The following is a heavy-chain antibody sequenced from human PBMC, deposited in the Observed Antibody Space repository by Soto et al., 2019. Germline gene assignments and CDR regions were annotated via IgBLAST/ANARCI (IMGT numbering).Heavy chain of an antibody. J-gene: IGHJ1*01. CDR2: ISYSGRT. Sequence: QLQLQESGPGLVKPSETLSLTCTVSGASITSTTYYWGWIRQPPGKGLEWIASISYSGRTYYNPSLKGRVHLSVDMSNKQFSLKLTSVTAADTAVYFCSNHNWNLDPWGQGTLVTVSS. CDR1: GASITSTTYY. V-gene: IGHV4-39*01. CDR3: SNHNWNLDP. D-gene: IGHD1-20*01.